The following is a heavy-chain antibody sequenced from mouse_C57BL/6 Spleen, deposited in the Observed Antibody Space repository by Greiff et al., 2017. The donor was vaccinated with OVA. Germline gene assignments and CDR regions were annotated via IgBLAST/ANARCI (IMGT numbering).Heavy chain of an antibody. J-gene: IGHJ2*01. D-gene: IGHD4-1*01. Sequence: EVQGVESGGGLVKPGGSLKLSCAASGFTFSDYGMHWVRQAPEKGLEWVAYISSGSSTIYYADTVKGRFTISRDNAKNTLFLQMTSLRSEDTAMYYCARLLGPYYFDYWGQGTTLTVSS. V-gene: IGHV5-17*01. CDR2: ISSGSSTI. CDR1: GFTFSDYG. CDR3: ARLLGPYYFDY.